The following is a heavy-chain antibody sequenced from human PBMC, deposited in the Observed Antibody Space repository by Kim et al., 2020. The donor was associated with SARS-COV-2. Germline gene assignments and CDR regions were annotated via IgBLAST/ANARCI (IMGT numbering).Heavy chain of an antibody. CDR2: ISAYNGNT. Sequence: ASVKVSCKASGYTFDTYAVSWVRQAPEQGLEWMGWISAYNGNTNYAQNLQGRVTMTTDTSTSTAYMELRSLRSDDTAMYYCARSQLGALISPGGSDAMDVWGQGTTVTVSS. J-gene: IGHJ6*02. D-gene: IGHD3-16*01. CDR1: GYTFDTYA. V-gene: IGHV1-18*04. CDR3: ARSQLGALISPGGSDAMDV.